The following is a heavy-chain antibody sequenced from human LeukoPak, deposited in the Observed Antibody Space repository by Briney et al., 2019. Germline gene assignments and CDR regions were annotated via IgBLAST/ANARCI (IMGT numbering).Heavy chain of an antibody. Sequence: ASVKVSCKASRGTFSSYAINWVRQAPGQGLEWMGRIIPILGTANYAQKFQGRVTITAEKSTSTAYMELSSLRSEDTAVYYCAREGYDSSGSTDYWGQGTLVTVSS. CDR2: IIPILGTA. J-gene: IGHJ4*02. CDR1: RGTFSSYA. V-gene: IGHV1-69*04. CDR3: AREGYDSSGSTDY. D-gene: IGHD3-22*01.